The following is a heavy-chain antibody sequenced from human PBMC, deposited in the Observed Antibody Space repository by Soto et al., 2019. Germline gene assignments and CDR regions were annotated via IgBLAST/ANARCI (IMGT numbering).Heavy chain of an antibody. CDR1: GGSISSSSYY. Sequence: SETLSLTFTVSGGSISSSSYYWGWIRQPPGKGLEWIGSIYYSGSTYYNPSLKSRVTISVDTSKNQFSLKLSSVTAADTAVYYCASQSIAAAGTCFDYWGQGTLVTVS. V-gene: IGHV4-39*01. CDR2: IYYSGST. J-gene: IGHJ4*02. D-gene: IGHD6-13*01. CDR3: ASQSIAAAGTCFDY.